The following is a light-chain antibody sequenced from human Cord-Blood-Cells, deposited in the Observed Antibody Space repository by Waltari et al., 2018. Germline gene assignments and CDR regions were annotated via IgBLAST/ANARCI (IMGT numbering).Light chain of an antibody. CDR3: QQRSNWPPYT. Sequence: EIVLTQSPATLSLSPGDRATLSCRASQSVSSYLAWYQQKPGQAPRLLIYDASNRATGIPARFSGSGSGTDFTLTISSLEPEDFAVYYCQQRSNWPPYTFGQGTKQEIK. V-gene: IGKV3-11*01. J-gene: IGKJ2*01. CDR1: QSVSSY. CDR2: DAS.